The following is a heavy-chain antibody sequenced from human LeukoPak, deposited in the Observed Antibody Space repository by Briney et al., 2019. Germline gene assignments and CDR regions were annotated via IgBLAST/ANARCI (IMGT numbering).Heavy chain of an antibody. CDR1: GFTFSNYW. CDR2: IKKDGSEK. CDR3: AKDFPQLGPSFDY. Sequence: GGSLRLSCAASGFTFSNYWMTWVRQAPGKGLEWVANIKKDGSEKYYVDSVKGRFTISRDNAKNSLYLQMNSLRAEDTAVYYYAKDFPQLGPSFDYWGQGTLVTVSS. D-gene: IGHD1-1*01. V-gene: IGHV3-7*01. J-gene: IGHJ4*02.